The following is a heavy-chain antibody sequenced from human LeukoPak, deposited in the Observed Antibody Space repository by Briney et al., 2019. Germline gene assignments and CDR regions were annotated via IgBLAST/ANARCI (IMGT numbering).Heavy chain of an antibody. V-gene: IGHV1-18*01. CDR1: GYTFTSYG. CDR2: ISTYNGNT. CDR3: ARDLVVVPAASDFDY. J-gene: IGHJ4*02. D-gene: IGHD2-2*01. Sequence: ASVKVSCKASGYTFTSYGISWVRQAPGQGLEWMGWISTYNGNTNYAQKLQSRVTMTTDTSTSTAYMELRSLRSDDTAVYYCARDLVVVPAASDFDYWGQGTLVTVSS.